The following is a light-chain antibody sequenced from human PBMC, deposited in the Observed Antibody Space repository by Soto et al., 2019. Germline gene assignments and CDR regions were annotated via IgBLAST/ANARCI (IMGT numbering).Light chain of an antibody. CDR2: YDS. Sequence: SYDLTQPPSVSVAPGKTARITCGGNNIGSKSVHWYQQKPGQAPVLVIYYDSDRPSGIPERFSGSNSGNTATLTISRVEAGDEADYYCQGWDSSSDHVVFGGGTKLTVL. J-gene: IGLJ2*01. CDR3: QGWDSSSDHVV. CDR1: NIGSKS. V-gene: IGLV3-21*04.